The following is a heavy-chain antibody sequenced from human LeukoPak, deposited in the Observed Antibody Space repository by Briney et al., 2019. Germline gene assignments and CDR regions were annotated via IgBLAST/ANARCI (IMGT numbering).Heavy chain of an antibody. CDR2: ISSSSSYI. Sequence: GGSLRLSCAASRFTFSSYSMNWVRQAPGKGLEWVSSISSSSSYIYYADSVKGRFTISRDNAKNSLYLQMNSLRAEDTAVYYCARDRIRGIDDYWGQGTLVTVSS. J-gene: IGHJ4*02. V-gene: IGHV3-21*01. D-gene: IGHD2-15*01. CDR1: RFTFSSYS. CDR3: ARDRIRGIDDY.